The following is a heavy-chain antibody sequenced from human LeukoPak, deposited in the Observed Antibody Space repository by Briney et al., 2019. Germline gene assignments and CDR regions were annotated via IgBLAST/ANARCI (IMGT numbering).Heavy chain of an antibody. CDR3: ARESSDSSGYYSPYFDY. CDR1: GFTFDDYA. D-gene: IGHD3-22*01. V-gene: IGHV4-30-2*01. CDR2: IYHSGST. J-gene: IGHJ4*02. Sequence: LRLSCAASGFTFDDYAMHWIRQPPGKGLEWIGYIYHSGSTYYNPSLKSRVTISVDRSKNQFSLKLSSVTAADTAVYYCARESSDSSGYYSPYFDYWGQGTLVTVSS.